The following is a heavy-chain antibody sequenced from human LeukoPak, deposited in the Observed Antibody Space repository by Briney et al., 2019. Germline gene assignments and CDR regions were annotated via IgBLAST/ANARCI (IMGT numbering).Heavy chain of an antibody. D-gene: IGHD1-26*01. CDR2: IYYRGST. J-gene: IGHJ4*02. V-gene: IGHV4-59*01. CDR1: GGSISSYY. CDR3: ARGVDSGYFDY. Sequence: SETLSLICTVSGGSISSYYWTWIRRPPGEGLEWIGYIYYRGSTNYNPSLKSRVTISVDTSKNQFSLKLTSVTAADTAVYYCARGVDSGYFDYCGQGTLVTVSS.